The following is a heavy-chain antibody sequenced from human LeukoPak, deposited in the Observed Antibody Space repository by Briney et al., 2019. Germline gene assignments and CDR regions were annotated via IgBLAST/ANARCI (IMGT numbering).Heavy chain of an antibody. J-gene: IGHJ4*02. CDR3: TKTGGLWD. V-gene: IGHV3-66*01. Sequence: GGSLRLSCAASGFTVITSYMSWVRQAPGKGLEWVSVIFREGTTYYADSVKGRFTISRDNSKNTLYLQMNTLRAEDTAMYYCTKTGGLWDWGQGTLVTVSS. CDR2: IFREGTT. D-gene: IGHD7-27*01. CDR1: GFTVITSY.